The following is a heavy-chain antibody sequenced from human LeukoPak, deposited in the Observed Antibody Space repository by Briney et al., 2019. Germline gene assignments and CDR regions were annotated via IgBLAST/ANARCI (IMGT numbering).Heavy chain of an antibody. Sequence: PGGSLRLSCAASRFAFSNYVMNWVRQPPGKGLEWVSSITGSGGAPYYADPMKGRFTITRDNSKNTLYLQVTSLNAEDTAVYYCAKRGSDFRALEYWGQGTLVTVSS. J-gene: IGHJ4*02. V-gene: IGHV3-23*01. CDR3: AKRGSDFRALEY. D-gene: IGHD3-3*01. CDR2: ITGSGGAP. CDR1: RFAFSNYV.